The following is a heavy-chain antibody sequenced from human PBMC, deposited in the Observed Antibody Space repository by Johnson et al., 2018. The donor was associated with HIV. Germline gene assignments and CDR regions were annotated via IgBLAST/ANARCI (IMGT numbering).Heavy chain of an antibody. CDR3: EKDWGLLGKDAFDI. J-gene: IGHJ3*02. Sequence: EVQLVESGGGLVKPGGSLRLSCAASGFTFSNAWMSWVRQAPGKGLEWVGRIKSKTDGGTTDYAAPVKGRFTISRDDSKNTLYLQMNRLGAEDTAVYYCEKDWGLLGKDAFDIWGQGTMVTVSS. V-gene: IGHV3-15*01. D-gene: IGHD3-10*01. CDR1: GFTFSNAW. CDR2: IKSKTDGGTT.